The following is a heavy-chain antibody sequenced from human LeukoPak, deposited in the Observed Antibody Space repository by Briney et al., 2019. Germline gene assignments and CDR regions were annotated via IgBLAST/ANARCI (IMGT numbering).Heavy chain of an antibody. D-gene: IGHD6-13*01. CDR3: ARRIAKEGYYYMDV. J-gene: IGHJ6*03. CDR2: ISSSSSTI. CDR1: GFTFSSYS. V-gene: IGHV3-48*01. Sequence: GSPRLSCAASGFTFSSYSMNWVRQAPGKGLEWVSYISSSSSTIYYADSVKGRFTISRDNAKNSLYLQMNSLRAEDTAVYYCARRIAKEGYYYMDVWGKGTTVTVSS.